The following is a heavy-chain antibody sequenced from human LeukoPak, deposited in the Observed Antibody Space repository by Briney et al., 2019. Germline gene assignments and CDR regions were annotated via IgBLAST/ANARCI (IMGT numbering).Heavy chain of an antibody. CDR3: ARHGPIGPKRGYFDY. V-gene: IGHV4-31*03. J-gene: IGHJ4*02. CDR2: IYYSGST. Sequence: SETLSLTCTVSGGSISSGGYYWSWIRQHPGKGLEWIGYIYYSGSTYYNPSLKSRVTISVDTSKNQFSLKLRSVTAADTAVYYCARHGPIGPKRGYFDYWGQGTLVTVSS. CDR1: GGSISSGGYY. D-gene: IGHD3-10*01.